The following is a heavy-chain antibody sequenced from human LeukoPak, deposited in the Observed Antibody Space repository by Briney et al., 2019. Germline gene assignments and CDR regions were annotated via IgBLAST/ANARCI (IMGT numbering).Heavy chain of an antibody. J-gene: IGHJ5*02. CDR2: INPSGGST. V-gene: IGHV1-46*01. D-gene: IGHD5-24*01. Sequence: ASVKVSCKASGYTFTGYYMHWVRQAPGQGLEWMGIINPSGGSTSYAQKFQGRVTMTRGTSTSTVYMELSSLRSEDTAVYYCARDLRDGYNFDWFDPWGQGTLVTVSS. CDR1: GYTFTGYY. CDR3: ARDLRDGYNFDWFDP.